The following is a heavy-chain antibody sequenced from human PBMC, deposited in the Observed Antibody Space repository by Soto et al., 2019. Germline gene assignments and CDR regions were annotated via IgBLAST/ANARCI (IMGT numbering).Heavy chain of an antibody. D-gene: IGHD2-15*01. CDR2: INSDGSST. CDR1: GFTFSSYW. Sequence: PGGSLRLSCAASGFTFSSYWMHWVRQAPGKGLVWVSRINSDGSSTSYADSVKGRFTISRDNAKNTLYLQMNSLRAEDTAVYYCARVWVPGVVVAAIGAFDFWGQGTMVTVSS. CDR3: ARVWVPGVVVAAIGAFDF. V-gene: IGHV3-74*01. J-gene: IGHJ3*01.